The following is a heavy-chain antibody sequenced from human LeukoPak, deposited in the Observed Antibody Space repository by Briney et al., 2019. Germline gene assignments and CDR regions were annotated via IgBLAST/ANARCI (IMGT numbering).Heavy chain of an antibody. CDR2: IKYDGGQI. J-gene: IGHJ4*02. V-gene: IGHV3-7*05. CDR3: ARIVLTGAWYFDY. Sequence: GGSLRLSCAASGLTFSSYAMSWVRQAPGKGLEWVASIKYDGGQIYFVDSPKGRFTISRDNAKNSLYLQMNSLRAEDTAVYYCARIVLTGAWYFDYWGQGTLVTVSS. D-gene: IGHD7-27*01. CDR1: GLTFSSYA.